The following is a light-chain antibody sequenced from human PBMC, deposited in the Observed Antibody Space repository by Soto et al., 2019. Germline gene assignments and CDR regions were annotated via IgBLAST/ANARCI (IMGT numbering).Light chain of an antibody. Sequence: EMVMTQSPATLSVSLGERATLSCRASQSVRTKLVWYQQKPGQAPRLLIYGASTRATGIPARFSGSGSGTEFTLTISSLQAEDVAVYYCQQYYSTPPTFGQGTKVEIK. J-gene: IGKJ1*01. CDR3: QQYYSTPPT. CDR1: QSVRTK. CDR2: GAS. V-gene: IGKV3-15*01.